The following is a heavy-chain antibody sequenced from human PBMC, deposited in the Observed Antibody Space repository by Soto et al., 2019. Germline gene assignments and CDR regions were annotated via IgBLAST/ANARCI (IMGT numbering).Heavy chain of an antibody. CDR3: AKGSIGGSRYCSGGSCYAFDY. CDR1: GFTFSSYA. J-gene: IGHJ4*02. CDR2: ISGSGGST. D-gene: IGHD2-15*01. V-gene: IGHV3-23*01. Sequence: GGSLRLSCAASGFTFSSYAMSWVRQAPGKGLEWVSAISGSGGSTYYADSVKGRFTISRDNSKNTLYLQMNSLRAEDTAVYYCAKGSIGGSRYCSGGSCYAFDYWGQGTLVTVSS.